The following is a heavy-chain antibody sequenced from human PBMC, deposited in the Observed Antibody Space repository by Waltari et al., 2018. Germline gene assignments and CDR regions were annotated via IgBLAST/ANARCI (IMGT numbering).Heavy chain of an antibody. V-gene: IGHV3-30*02. CDR2: ISFDGKKI. CDR1: GFIFSSHG. Sequence: VQLLEFGGGVVQPGGSLRLSCAASGFIFSSHGMHWVRQIPGKGRGWLALISFDGKKIFDADSVRGRFTISRDNSNNIVFLQMNSLRPEESGVYFCAKDGDYSLTEYDAFDVWGQGTVVTVSP. CDR3: AKDGDYSLTEYDAFDV. D-gene: IGHD4-17*01. J-gene: IGHJ3*01.